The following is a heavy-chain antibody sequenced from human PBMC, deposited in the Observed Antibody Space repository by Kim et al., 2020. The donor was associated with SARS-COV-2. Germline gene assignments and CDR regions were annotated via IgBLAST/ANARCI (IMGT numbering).Heavy chain of an antibody. D-gene: IGHD3-10*01. CDR1: RISIRNHY. CDR2: LSYNGSP. CDR3: VGDRRSPSWYYD. J-gene: IGHJ4*02. V-gene: IGHV4-59*11. Sequence: SETLSLTCTVTRISIRNHYWGWVRQPPGKRLEWIGFLSYNGSPSYNPSLKGRVTISSDTSKNQFYLTVTSVTAADTAMYYCVGDRRSPSWYYDWGQGTLVTVPS.